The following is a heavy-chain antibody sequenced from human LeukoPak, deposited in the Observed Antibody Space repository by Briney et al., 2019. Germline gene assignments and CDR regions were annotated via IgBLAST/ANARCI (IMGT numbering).Heavy chain of an antibody. D-gene: IGHD3-9*01. J-gene: IGHJ4*02. CDR3: ARTYYDILTGYNPYFDY. CDR1: GFTFSSYN. Sequence: GGSLRLSCAASGFTFSSYNMNWVRQAPGKGPEWVSSITSSSSYIYYADSVKGRFTISRDNAKNFLYLQMNSLRAEDTAVYYCARTYYDILTGYNPYFDYWGQGILVTVSS. V-gene: IGHV3-21*01. CDR2: ITSSSSYI.